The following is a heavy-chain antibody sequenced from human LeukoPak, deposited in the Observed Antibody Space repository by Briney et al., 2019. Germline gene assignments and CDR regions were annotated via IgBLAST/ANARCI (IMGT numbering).Heavy chain of an antibody. CDR2: ISSSSSYI. J-gene: IGHJ4*02. CDR3: AREVWQQLVTSDY. CDR1: GFTFSSYS. V-gene: IGHV3-21*01. Sequence: GGSLRLSCAASGFTFSSYSMNWVRQAPGKGLEWVSSISSSSSYIYYADSVKGRFTISRDNAKNSLYLQMNSLRAEDTAVYYCAREVWQQLVTSDYWGQGTLVTVSS. D-gene: IGHD6-13*01.